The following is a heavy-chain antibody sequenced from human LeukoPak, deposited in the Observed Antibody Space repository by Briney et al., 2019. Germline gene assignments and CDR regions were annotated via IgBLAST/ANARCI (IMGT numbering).Heavy chain of an antibody. CDR2: ISSSSTTI. V-gene: IGHV3-48*04. CDR1: GFTFSSYS. CDR3: ARDVTAGGD. D-gene: IGHD2-8*02. Sequence: GGSLRLSCAASGFTFSSYSMSWVRQAPGEGVEWVSYISSSSTTIYYADSVKGRFTISRDNAKNSLYLQMNSLRAEDTAVYYCARDVTAGGDWGQGTLVTVSS. J-gene: IGHJ4*02.